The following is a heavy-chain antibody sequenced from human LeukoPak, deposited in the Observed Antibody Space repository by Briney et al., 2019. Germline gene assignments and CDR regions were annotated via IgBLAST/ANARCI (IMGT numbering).Heavy chain of an antibody. J-gene: IGHJ4*02. CDR1: GFTFSSYE. Sequence: GGSLRLSCAASGFTFSSYEMNWVRQAPGKGLEWVSSISSSSSYIYYADSVKGRFTISRDNSKNTLYLQMNSLRAEDTAVYYCADNRGSYLYYFDYWGQGTLVTVSS. V-gene: IGHV3-21*04. D-gene: IGHD1-26*01. CDR2: ISSSSSYI. CDR3: ADNRGSYLYYFDY.